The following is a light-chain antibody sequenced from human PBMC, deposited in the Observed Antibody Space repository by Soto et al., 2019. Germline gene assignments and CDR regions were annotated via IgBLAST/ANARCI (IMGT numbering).Light chain of an antibody. CDR2: GAS. CDR1: ESVSSRY. Sequence: ESVLTQSPGTLSLSPGERATLSCRASESVSSRYLAWYQQKPGQAPRLLIYGASSRATGIPDRFSGSGSGTDCTLTISRLEPEDSAVYYCQQYGSLPLFTFGPGTKVDIK. CDR3: QQYGSLPLFT. J-gene: IGKJ3*01. V-gene: IGKV3-20*01.